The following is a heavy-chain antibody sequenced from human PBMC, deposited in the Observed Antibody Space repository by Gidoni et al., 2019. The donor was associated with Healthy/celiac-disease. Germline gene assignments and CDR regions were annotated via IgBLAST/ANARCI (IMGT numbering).Heavy chain of an antibody. V-gene: IGHV4-31*03. D-gene: IGHD7-27*01. Sequence: QVQLQESGPGLVKPSQPLSLTCTVSGGSISSGGYSWSWIRQHPGKGLEWIGYIYYSGSTYYNPSLKSRVTISVDTSKNQFSLKLSSVTAADTAVYYCASILGTQNWFDPWGQGTLVTVSS. CDR1: GGSISSGGYS. CDR3: ASILGTQNWFDP. CDR2: IYYSGST. J-gene: IGHJ5*02.